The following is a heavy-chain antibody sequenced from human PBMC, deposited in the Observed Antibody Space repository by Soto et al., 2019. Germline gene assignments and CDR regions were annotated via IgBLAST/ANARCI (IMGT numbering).Heavy chain of an antibody. D-gene: IGHD3-3*01. Sequence: LSLTCAVYGGSFSGYYWSWIRQPPGKGLEWIGEINHSGSTNYNPSLKSRVTISVDTSKNQFSLKLSSVTAADTAVYYCARGPKTTIFGVVIIPNPHYFDYWGQGTLVTVSS. CDR2: INHSGST. CDR1: GGSFSGYY. V-gene: IGHV4-34*01. J-gene: IGHJ4*02. CDR3: ARGPKTTIFGVVIIPNPHYFDY.